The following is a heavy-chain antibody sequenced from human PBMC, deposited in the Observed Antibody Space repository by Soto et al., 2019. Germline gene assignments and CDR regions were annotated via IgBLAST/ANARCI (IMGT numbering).Heavy chain of an antibody. J-gene: IGHJ4*02. CDR1: GFTFSSYA. Sequence: GSLRLSCAASGFTFSSYAMHRVRQAPGKGLEWVAVIWDDGSNKYYADSVKGRFTISRDNSKNTLYLQMNSLRAEDTALYYCARVSYMTTVTQHYFDYWGQGTLVTVSS. CDR2: IWDDGSNK. CDR3: ARVSYMTTVTQHYFDY. D-gene: IGHD4-17*01. V-gene: IGHV3-33*01.